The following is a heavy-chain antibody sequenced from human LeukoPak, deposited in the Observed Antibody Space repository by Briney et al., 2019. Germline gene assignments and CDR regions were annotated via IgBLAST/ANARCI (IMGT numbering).Heavy chain of an antibody. Sequence: GASVKVSCKASGYTFTGYFIHWVRQAPGQGLEWMGWINPNNGGTNYAQKFQDRVTMTRDTSISTAYMELSRLRSDDTAVYYCARAGIGYCSGGSCYYLGFDYWGQGTLVTVSS. J-gene: IGHJ4*02. CDR1: GYTFTGYF. CDR3: ARAGIGYCSGGSCYYLGFDY. V-gene: IGHV1-2*02. CDR2: INPNNGGT. D-gene: IGHD2-15*01.